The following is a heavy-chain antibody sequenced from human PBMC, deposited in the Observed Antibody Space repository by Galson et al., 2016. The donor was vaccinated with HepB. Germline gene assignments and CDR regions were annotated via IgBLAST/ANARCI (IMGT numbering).Heavy chain of an antibody. J-gene: IGHJ4*02. CDR3: ARGAGTVMTVIYFDY. D-gene: IGHD2-21*02. Sequence: SLRLSCAASGFTLNIYTMYWVRQAPGKGLEWVAVISYDGKKKYIADSLKGRFTISRDNSKSTVYLQMNSLRAEDTAVYYCARGAGTVMTVIYFDYWGQGAPVTGSS. CDR2: ISYDGKKK. CDR1: GFTLNIYT. V-gene: IGHV3-30*04.